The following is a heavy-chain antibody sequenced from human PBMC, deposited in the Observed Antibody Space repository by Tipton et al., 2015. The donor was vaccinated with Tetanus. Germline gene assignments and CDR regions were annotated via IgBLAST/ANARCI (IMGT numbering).Heavy chain of an antibody. V-gene: IGHV4-61*08. CDR1: GGSLRSGDYQ. CDR2: ISPSGRT. CDR3: ARAPYNSPGKFYFDS. D-gene: IGHD1-1*01. Sequence: TLSLTCSVSGGSLRSGDYQWNWIRQPPGKGLEWLAYISPSGRTNSNYSLKSRITISQDKSKNQFSLHLTSVTAADTALYFCARAPYNSPGKFYFDSWGQGILVTVSS. J-gene: IGHJ4*02.